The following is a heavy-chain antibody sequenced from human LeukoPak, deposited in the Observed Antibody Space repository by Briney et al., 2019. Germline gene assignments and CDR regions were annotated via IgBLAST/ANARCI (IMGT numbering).Heavy chain of an antibody. Sequence: PSEPLPLTCIVSGGSISSYSWNWIRPPPGKGLEGVGYISHSGTTSYNSSLKSRVTISVDTSKNQLSLKLTSVTAADTAVYYCARWDDSAWGFGNWGPGTLVTVSS. CDR3: ARWDDSAWGFGN. CDR2: ISHSGTT. CDR1: GGSISSYS. J-gene: IGHJ4*02. V-gene: IGHV4-59*08. D-gene: IGHD6-19*01.